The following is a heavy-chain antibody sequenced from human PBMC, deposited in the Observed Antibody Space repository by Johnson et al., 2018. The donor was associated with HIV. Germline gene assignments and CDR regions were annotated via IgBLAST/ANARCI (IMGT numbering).Heavy chain of an antibody. V-gene: IGHV3-15*01. D-gene: IGHD3-10*01. CDR3: TTDLIRRYYGSGLRDAFDI. CDR1: GFIFSNAW. J-gene: IGHJ3*02. CDR2: IKSKTDGGTT. Sequence: VQLVESGGGLVKPGGSLRLSCAASGFIFSNAWMSWVRQAPGKGLEWVGRIKSKTDGGTTDYAAPVKGRFTISRDDSKNTLYRQMNSLKTEDTAVYYCTTDLIRRYYGSGLRDAFDIWGQGTMVTVSS.